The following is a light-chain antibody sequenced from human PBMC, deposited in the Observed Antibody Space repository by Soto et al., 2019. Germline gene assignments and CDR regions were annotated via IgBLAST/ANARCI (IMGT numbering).Light chain of an antibody. V-gene: IGKV3-15*01. J-gene: IGKJ4*01. CDR2: GVS. CDR1: QSVTSN. Sequence: EIVMTQSPATLSVSPGERATLSCRASQSVTSNLAWYPQKPGQAPRLLMYGVSTSATGIPARFAGSGAATEFPLTISRLQSEEFAVYYCHRSSQWPLAFGGGTKVEIK. CDR3: HRSSQWPLA.